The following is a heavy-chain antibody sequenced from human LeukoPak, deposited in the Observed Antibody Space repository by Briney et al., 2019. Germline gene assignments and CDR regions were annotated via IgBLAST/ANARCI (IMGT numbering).Heavy chain of an antibody. CDR2: MNPNSGNT. CDR3: ARGQGGRYYYYYYGMDV. D-gene: IGHD2-15*01. V-gene: IGHV1-8*01. Sequence: ASVKVSCKASGYTFTSYDINWERQATGQGLEWMGWMNPNSGNTGYAQKFQGRVTMTRNTSISTAYMELSSLRSEDTAVYYCARGQGGRYYYYYYGMDVWGQGTTVTVSS. J-gene: IGHJ6*02. CDR1: GYTFTSYD.